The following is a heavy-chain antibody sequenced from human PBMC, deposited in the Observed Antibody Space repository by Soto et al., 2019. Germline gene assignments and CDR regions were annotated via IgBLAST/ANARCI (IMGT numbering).Heavy chain of an antibody. D-gene: IGHD6-19*01. CDR3: AREHWLVRGNSYYGMDV. CDR1: GDSVSSNSAG. V-gene: IGHV6-1*01. Sequence: SQTLSLTCAISGDSVSSNSAGWNWIRQSPSRGLEWLGRTYYRSKWYNDYAVSVKSRITVKPDTSKNQFSLQLNSVTPEDTAVYYCAREHWLVRGNSYYGMDVWGQGATVTVSS. CDR2: TYYRSKWYN. J-gene: IGHJ6*02.